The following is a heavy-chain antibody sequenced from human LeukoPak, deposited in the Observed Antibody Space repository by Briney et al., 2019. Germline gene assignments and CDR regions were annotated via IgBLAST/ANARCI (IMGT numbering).Heavy chain of an antibody. D-gene: IGHD4-11*01. CDR2: ISAGGTYI. V-gene: IGHV3-21*01. CDR1: GFIFISYG. CDR3: ARQDYSNAFDY. J-gene: IGHJ4*02. Sequence: GGSLRLSCAASGFIFISYGLNWVRQAPGKGLEWVSSISAGGTYIFYADSVKGRFTISRDNAKNSLYLQMNSLRAEDTAVYYCARQDYSNAFDYWGQGTLVTVSS.